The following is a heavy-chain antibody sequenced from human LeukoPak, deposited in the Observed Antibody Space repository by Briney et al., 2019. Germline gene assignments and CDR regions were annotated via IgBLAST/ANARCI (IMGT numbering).Heavy chain of an antibody. J-gene: IGHJ6*04. CDR2: IWYDGSNK. Sequence: PGRSLRLSCAASGFTFSSYGMHWVRQAPGKGLEWVAVIWYDGSNKYYADSVKGRFTISRDNSKNTLYLQMNSLRAEDTAVYYCASTIAANYYGSGSLYYYYYGMDVWAKGPRSPSPQ. CDR3: ASTIAANYYGSGSLYYYYYGMDV. CDR1: GFTFSSYG. D-gene: IGHD3-10*01. V-gene: IGHV3-33*01.